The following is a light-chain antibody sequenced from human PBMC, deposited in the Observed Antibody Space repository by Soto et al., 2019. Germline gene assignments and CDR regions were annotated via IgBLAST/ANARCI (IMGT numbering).Light chain of an antibody. CDR2: LNSDGSH. V-gene: IGLV4-69*01. CDR1: SGHSSYA. CDR3: QTWATGIVV. Sequence: QPVLTQSPSASASLGASVKLTCTLSSGHSSYAIAWHQQQPEKGPRYLMKLNSDGSHSKGDGIPDRFSGSSSGAERYLTISSPQSEDEADYYCQTWATGIVVFGGGTKVTVL. J-gene: IGLJ2*01.